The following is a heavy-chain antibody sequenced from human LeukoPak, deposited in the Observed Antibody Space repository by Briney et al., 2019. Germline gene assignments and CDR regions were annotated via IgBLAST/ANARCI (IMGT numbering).Heavy chain of an antibody. CDR3: ARGVAGPHGCDY. D-gene: IGHD6-19*01. V-gene: IGHV3-53*01. Sequence: GGPLRLSCAASVFNVSSNYMSWVRQAPGKGLQWVSLIYIGGTTYYAASVKGRFTISRDNSKNTLYLKMNSLRAEDTAVYFCARGVAGPHGCDYWGQGTLVIVSS. J-gene: IGHJ4*02. CDR2: IYIGGTT. CDR1: VFNVSSNY.